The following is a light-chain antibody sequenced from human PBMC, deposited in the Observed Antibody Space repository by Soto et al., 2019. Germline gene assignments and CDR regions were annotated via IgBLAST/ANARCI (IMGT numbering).Light chain of an antibody. CDR2: GAS. CDR3: QPYASSLT. V-gene: IGKV3-20*01. J-gene: IGKJ1*01. CDR1: QSVSSTF. Sequence: EIVLTQSPGSLSLSPGERATLSCRASQSVSSTFFAWYQQKPGQAPRLLIYGASSRATGIPDRFSGSGSGIDFPLTISRLEPEDVTVYYRQPYASSLTFGQGTKVEIK.